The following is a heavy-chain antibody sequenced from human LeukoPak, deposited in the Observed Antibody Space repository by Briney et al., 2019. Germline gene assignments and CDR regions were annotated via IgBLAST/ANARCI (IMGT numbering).Heavy chain of an antibody. CDR3: ARDPRWYAFDY. J-gene: IGHJ4*02. CDR1: GGSISSSSYY. CDR2: MSYSGST. D-gene: IGHD6-13*01. Sequence: SETLSLTCTVSGGSISSSSYYWGWIRQPPGKGLEWIVSMSYSGSTYYNPSLKSRVTISVDTSKNQFSLKLSSVTAADTAVYYCARDPRWYAFDYWGQGTLVTVSS. V-gene: IGHV4-39*07.